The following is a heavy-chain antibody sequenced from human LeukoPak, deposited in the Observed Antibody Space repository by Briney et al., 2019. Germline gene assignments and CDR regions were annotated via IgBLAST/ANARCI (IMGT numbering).Heavy chain of an antibody. D-gene: IGHD3-3*01. Sequence: GGSLRLSCAASGFTFSDYYMSWIRQAPGKGLEWVSLITSRSTTVHYADSVKGRFTISSDNAKNTLFLQMNSLRVDDTAVYYCARDVNIRDFWSGFHYWGQGTLVTVSS. CDR2: ITSRSTTV. CDR1: GFTFSDYY. V-gene: IGHV3-11*04. J-gene: IGHJ4*02. CDR3: ARDVNIRDFWSGFHY.